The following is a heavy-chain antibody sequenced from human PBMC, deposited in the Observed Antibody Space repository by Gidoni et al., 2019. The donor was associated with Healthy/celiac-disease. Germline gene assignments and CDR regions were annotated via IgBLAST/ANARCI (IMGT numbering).Heavy chain of an antibody. CDR1: GFTFISYS. V-gene: IGHV3-21*01. Sequence: VQLVESGGGMVTPGGSLRLSSAASGFTFISYSINWVRQAPGKGLELVSSISSSSSYIYYADSVKGRFTISRDNAKNSLYLQMNSLRAEDTAVYYCARDYTVTIFGVYYYYGMDVWGQGTTVTVSS. J-gene: IGHJ6*02. CDR2: ISSSSSYI. CDR3: ARDYTVTIFGVYYYYGMDV. D-gene: IGHD3-3*01.